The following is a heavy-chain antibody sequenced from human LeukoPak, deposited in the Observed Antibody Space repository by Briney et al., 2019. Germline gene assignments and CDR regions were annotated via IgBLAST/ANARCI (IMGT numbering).Heavy chain of an antibody. D-gene: IGHD5-12*01. V-gene: IGHV3-48*03. J-gene: IGHJ4*02. CDR1: GFTFSSYE. CDR2: ISRSGGTR. CDR3: ARGGDSGYDQIPDY. Sequence: GGSLRLSCAASGFTFSSYEMNWVRQAPGKGLEWVSYISRSGGTRDYADSVKGRFTISRDNAKNSLYLQLNSLRAEDTAVYYCARGGDSGYDQIPDYWGQGTLVTVSS.